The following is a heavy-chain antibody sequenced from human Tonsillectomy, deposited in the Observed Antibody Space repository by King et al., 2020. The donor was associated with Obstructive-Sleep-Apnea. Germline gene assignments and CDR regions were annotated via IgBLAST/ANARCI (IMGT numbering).Heavy chain of an antibody. CDR2: ISAYNGNT. CDR1: GYTFTSYG. J-gene: IGHJ5*02. D-gene: IGHD3-10*01. V-gene: IGHV1-18*01. CDR3: ARGGMYYYGSGSYHWFDP. Sequence: QLVQSGAEVKKPGASVKVSCMASGYTFTSYGISWVRQAPGQGLEWMGWISAYNGNTNYAQKLQGRVTMTTDTSTSTAYMELRSLRSDDTAVDYCARGGMYYYGSGSYHWFDPWGQGTLVTVSS.